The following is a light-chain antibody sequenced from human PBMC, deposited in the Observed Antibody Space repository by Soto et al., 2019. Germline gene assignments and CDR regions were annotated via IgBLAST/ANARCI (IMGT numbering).Light chain of an antibody. CDR3: LQHINYPWT. CDR1: QAIRND. V-gene: IGKV1-17*01. CDR2: VAS. J-gene: IGKJ1*01. Sequence: IQMTQSPSSLSASVGDRVTITFRASQAIRNDVGWYQQKPGKDPKRLIYVASILESGVPSSFSGSGFGTEFTLTISGLQPEDFATYYCLQHINYPWTFGQGTRVEVK.